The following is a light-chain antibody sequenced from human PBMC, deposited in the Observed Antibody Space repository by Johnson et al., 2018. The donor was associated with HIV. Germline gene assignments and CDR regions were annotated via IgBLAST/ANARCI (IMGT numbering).Light chain of an antibody. V-gene: IGLV1-51*02. CDR3: GTWDNSRSSGLYV. J-gene: IGLJ1*01. Sequence: QSVLTQPPSVSAAPGQKVTISCSGSSSNIGNNYVSWYQQLPGTAPKLLIYENNKRPSGIPDRFSGSKSGTSATLGITGLQTGDEADYYCGTWDNSRSSGLYVIGSGTEVTVL. CDR2: ENN. CDR1: SSNIGNNY.